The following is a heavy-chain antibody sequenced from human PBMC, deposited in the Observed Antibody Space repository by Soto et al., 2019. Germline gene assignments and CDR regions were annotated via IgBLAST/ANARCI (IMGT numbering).Heavy chain of an antibody. J-gene: IGHJ4*02. Sequence: SETLSLTCTVSGDSISSGNYYWSWIRQPAGKGLEWIGYSFYSGSTNYNPSLKSRVTISVDTSKNQFSLNLSSVTAADTAVYYCSRRHDGIAAAEWDYWGQGTLVTVS. V-gene: IGHV4-30-4*01. CDR1: GDSISSGNYY. D-gene: IGHD6-13*01. CDR2: SFYSGST. CDR3: SRRHDGIAAAEWDY.